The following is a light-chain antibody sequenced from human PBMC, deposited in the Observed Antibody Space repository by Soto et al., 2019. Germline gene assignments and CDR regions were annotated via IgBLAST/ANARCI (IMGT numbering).Light chain of an antibody. J-gene: IGLJ2*01. CDR1: SSDIGGFDL. V-gene: IGLV2-23*02. CDR2: EVN. Sequence: QSALTQPDSLSGSPGQSITISCTGSSSDIGGFDLVSWYQQHPGKAPKLLLYEVNKRPSGVSNRFSGSKSGNTASLTISGLHAYDEAYYYCCSYVGLRNFVFGGGTKLTVL. CDR3: CSYVGLRNFV.